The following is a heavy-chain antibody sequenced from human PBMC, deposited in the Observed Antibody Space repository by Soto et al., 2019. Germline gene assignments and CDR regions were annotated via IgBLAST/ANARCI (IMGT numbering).Heavy chain of an antibody. Sequence: GSGPTLVNPTQTLTLTCTFSAFSLSTNGVGVGWIRQPPGKPLEWLAAIYWNENKRYSRSLKSRLSITKDTSKNQVVLTMTTMDPVDTATYYCVHTVMVHTITAGHYFDYWGPGILVTVS. CDR1: AFSLSTNGVG. J-gene: IGHJ4*02. CDR3: VHTVMVHTITAGHYFDY. CDR2: IYWNENK. V-gene: IGHV2-5*01. D-gene: IGHD2-8*01.